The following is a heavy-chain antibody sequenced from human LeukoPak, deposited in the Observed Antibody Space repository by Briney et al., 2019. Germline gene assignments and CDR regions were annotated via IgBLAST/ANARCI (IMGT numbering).Heavy chain of an antibody. D-gene: IGHD3-10*01. V-gene: IGHV1-8*02. CDR2: MNPNSGNT. J-gene: IGHJ4*02. CDR3: ARGTMVRGHSTRY. Sequence: ASVKVSCKASGYTFTSYAMNWVRQATGQGLEWMGWMNPNSGNTGYAQKFQGRVTMTRNTSISTAYMELSSLRSEDTAVYYCARGTMVRGHSTRYWGQGTLVTVSS. CDR1: GYTFTSYA.